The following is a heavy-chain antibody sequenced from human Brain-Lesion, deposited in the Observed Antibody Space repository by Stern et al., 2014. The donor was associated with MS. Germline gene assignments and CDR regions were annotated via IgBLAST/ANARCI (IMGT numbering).Heavy chain of an antibody. D-gene: IGHD1-14*01. CDR3: ARDITGSSAYFAY. CDR1: GFTFDDYA. V-gene: IGHV3-9*01. CDR2: ISWNSGTI. Sequence: EVQLVESGGDLVQPGRSLRLSCAASGFTFDDYAMHWVRQAPGKGLEWVAGISWNSGTIGYADSVKGRFTTSRDNAYSSLYLQMNSLRPEDTALYYCARDITGSSAYFAYWGQGTLVTVSS. J-gene: IGHJ4*02.